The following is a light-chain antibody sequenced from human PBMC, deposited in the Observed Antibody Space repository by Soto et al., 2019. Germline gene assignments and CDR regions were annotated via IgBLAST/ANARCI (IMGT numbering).Light chain of an antibody. CDR3: GTWDSSLTSSFYV. Sequence: QAVVTQPPSVSAAPGQKVTISCSGSSTNIGNNFVSWYQQLPGSAPRLLIYDNSNRPLGIPDRFSGSKSGTSATLDITGLQTGDEADYYCGTWDSSLTSSFYVLGTGTKVTVL. V-gene: IGLV1-51*01. CDR2: DNS. J-gene: IGLJ1*01. CDR1: STNIGNNF.